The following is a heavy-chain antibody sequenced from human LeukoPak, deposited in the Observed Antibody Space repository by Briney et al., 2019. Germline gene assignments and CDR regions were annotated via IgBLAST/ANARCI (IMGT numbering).Heavy chain of an antibody. CDR3: ARGMVYDSSGYMYYFDY. CDR2: ISYDGSNK. V-gene: IGHV3-30-3*01. J-gene: IGHJ4*02. Sequence: GRSLRLSCAASGFTFSSYAMHWVRQAPGKGLEWVAVISYDGSNKYYADSVRGRFTISRDNSKNTLYLQMNSLRAEDTAVYYCARGMVYDSSGYMYYFDYWGQGTLVTVSS. D-gene: IGHD3-22*01. CDR1: GFTFSSYA.